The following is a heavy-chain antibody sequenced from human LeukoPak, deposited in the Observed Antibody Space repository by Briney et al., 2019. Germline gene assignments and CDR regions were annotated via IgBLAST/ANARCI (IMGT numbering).Heavy chain of an antibody. CDR2: IYYSGST. J-gene: IGHJ6*02. CDR3: ARHLPVMWELLAGRPYYYGMDV. Sequence: PSETLSLTCTVSGGSISSYYWSWIRQPPGKGLEWIGYIYYSGSTNYNPSLKSRVTISVDTSKNQFSLKLSSVTAADTAVYYCARHLPVMWELLAGRPYYYGMDVWGQGTTVTVSS. D-gene: IGHD1-26*01. CDR1: GGSISSYY. V-gene: IGHV4-59*08.